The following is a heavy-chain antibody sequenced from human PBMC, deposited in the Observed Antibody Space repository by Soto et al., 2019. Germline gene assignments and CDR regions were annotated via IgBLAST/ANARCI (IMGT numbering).Heavy chain of an antibody. J-gene: IGHJ4*02. V-gene: IGHV3-33*01. Sequence: GGSLRLSCAASGFTFSSYGMHWVRQAPGKGLEWVAVIWYDGSNKYYADSVKGRFTISRDNSKNTLYLQMNSLRAEDTAVYYCARGPPSPYSSSYYFDYWGQGTLVTVSS. CDR3: ARGPPSPYSSSYYFDY. D-gene: IGHD6-19*01. CDR1: GFTFSSYG. CDR2: IWYDGSNK.